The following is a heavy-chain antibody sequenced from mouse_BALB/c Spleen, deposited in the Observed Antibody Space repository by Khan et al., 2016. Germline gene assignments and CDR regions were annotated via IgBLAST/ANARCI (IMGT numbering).Heavy chain of an antibody. CDR1: GYTFTSYD. CDR3: ARETVVSPYYFDY. J-gene: IGHJ2*01. V-gene: IGHV1S56*01. D-gene: IGHD1-1*01. Sequence: QVQLQQSGAELVQPGASVKLSCKASGYTFTSYDINWVRQRPEQGLEWIGWIVPGDDFTRYNEKFKGKATLTTDKSSSTAYMQLSRLTSEDSAVYFCARETVVSPYYFDYWGPGTTLPVSS. CDR2: IVPGDDFT.